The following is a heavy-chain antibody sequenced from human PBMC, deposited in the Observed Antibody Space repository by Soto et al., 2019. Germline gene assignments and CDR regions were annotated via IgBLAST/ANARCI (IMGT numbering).Heavy chain of an antibody. V-gene: IGHV2-26*01. J-gene: IGHJ3*02. D-gene: IGHD3-3*01. CDR3: ARITGVVYEIDAFDI. Sequence: QVTLKESGPVLVNPTETLTLTCTVSGFSLSNARMGVSWIRQPPGKALEWLAHIFSNDEKSYSTSLKSRLTISKDTSKSQVVLTMTNMDPVDTATYYCARITGVVYEIDAFDIWGQGTMVTVSS. CDR2: IFSNDEK. CDR1: GFSLSNARMG.